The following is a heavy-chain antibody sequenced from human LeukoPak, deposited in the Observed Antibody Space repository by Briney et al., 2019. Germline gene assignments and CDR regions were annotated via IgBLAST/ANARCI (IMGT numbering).Heavy chain of an antibody. J-gene: IGHJ3*02. Sequence: ASVKVSCKTSGYTFTGYYMQWVRQAPGQGLEWMGWINPSGGDTKSARKFQGRVTMTRDTSISTAYLELSRLTSDDTAIYYCARDCSGADCYSGNAFDIWGQGTMVTVSS. CDR1: GYTFTGYY. CDR3: ARDCSGADCYSGNAFDI. V-gene: IGHV1-2*02. CDR2: INPSGGDT. D-gene: IGHD2-15*01.